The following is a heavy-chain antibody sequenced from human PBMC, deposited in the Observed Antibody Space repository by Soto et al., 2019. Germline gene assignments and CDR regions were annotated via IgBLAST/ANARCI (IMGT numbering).Heavy chain of an antibody. CDR1: GYTFAGYY. J-gene: IGHJ6*02. D-gene: IGHD1-26*01. CDR3: ARRGSLGGSYSLRIFYYYGMDV. CDR2: INPNSGST. Sequence: ASVKVSCKASGYTFAGYYMHWVRQAPGQGLEWMGRINPNSGSTNYAQKFQGRVTMTRDTSTSTVYMDLSSLRSEDTAVYYCARRGSLGGSYSLRIFYYYGMDVWGQGTTVAVSS. V-gene: IGHV1-46*01.